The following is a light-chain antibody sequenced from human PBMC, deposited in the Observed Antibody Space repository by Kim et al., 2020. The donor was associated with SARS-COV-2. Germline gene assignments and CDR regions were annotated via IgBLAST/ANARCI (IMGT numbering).Light chain of an antibody. CDR1: SGSVSTSYY. Sequence: QTVVTQEPSFSVSPGGTVTLTCGLNSGSVSTSYYPSWFQQTPGQAPRTLIYNTNIRSSGVPDRFSGSILGNKAALTITGAQADDESDYYCVLYVGSGIWVFGGGTQLTVL. CDR2: NTN. V-gene: IGLV8-61*01. J-gene: IGLJ3*02. CDR3: VLYVGSGIWV.